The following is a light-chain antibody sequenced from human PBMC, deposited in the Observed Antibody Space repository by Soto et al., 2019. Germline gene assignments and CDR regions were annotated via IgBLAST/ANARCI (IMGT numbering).Light chain of an antibody. CDR2: DVS. V-gene: IGLV2-14*01. CDR1: SSDVGGYNY. Sequence: QSVLTQPASVSGSPGQSITISCTGTSSDVGGYNYVSWYQQHPGKAPKFMIYDVSNRPSGVSNRFSGSKSGNTASLTISGLQAEYEADYYCSSYTTSNTRQIVFGTGTKLTV. CDR3: SSYTTSNTRQIV. J-gene: IGLJ1*01.